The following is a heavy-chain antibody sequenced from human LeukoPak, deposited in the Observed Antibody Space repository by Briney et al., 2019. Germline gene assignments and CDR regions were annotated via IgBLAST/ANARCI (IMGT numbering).Heavy chain of an antibody. J-gene: IGHJ4*02. D-gene: IGHD1-26*01. CDR1: GGSITTYY. CDR3: ARDILMVGATHYFDY. CDR2: IHSSGSA. V-gene: IGHV4-59*01. Sequence: SETPSLTCTVSGGSITTYYWSWIRQPPGKGLEYIGQIHSSGSANYNPSLKSRVAMSLDASKNQFSLKLSSVTAADTAIYYCARDILMVGATHYFDYWGQGTLVTVSS.